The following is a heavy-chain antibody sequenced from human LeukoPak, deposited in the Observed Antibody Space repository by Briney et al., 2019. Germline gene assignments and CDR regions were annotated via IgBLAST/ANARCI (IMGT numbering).Heavy chain of an antibody. CDR1: GFTFSSYE. Sequence: GGSLRLSCAASGFTFSSYEMNWVRQAPGKGLEWVSYISSSGSTIYYADSVKGRFTISRDNAKNSLYLQMNSLRAEDTAVYYCARSVVGGLHWFDPWGQGTLVTVSS. CDR2: ISSSGSTI. CDR3: ARSVVGGLHWFDP. V-gene: IGHV3-48*03. J-gene: IGHJ5*02. D-gene: IGHD3-10*01.